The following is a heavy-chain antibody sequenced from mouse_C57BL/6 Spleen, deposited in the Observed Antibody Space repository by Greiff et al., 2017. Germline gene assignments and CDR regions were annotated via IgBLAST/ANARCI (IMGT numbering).Heavy chain of an antibody. Sequence: EVQLQQSGPELVKPGASVKIPCKASGYTFTDYNMDWVKQSHGKSLEWIGDINPNNGGTIYNQKFKGKATLTVDKSSSTAYMERRSLTSEDTAVYYCARNRDYYGSSYGFAYWGQGTLVTVSA. D-gene: IGHD1-1*01. J-gene: IGHJ3*01. V-gene: IGHV1-18*01. CDR3: ARNRDYYGSSYGFAY. CDR1: GYTFTDYN. CDR2: INPNNGGT.